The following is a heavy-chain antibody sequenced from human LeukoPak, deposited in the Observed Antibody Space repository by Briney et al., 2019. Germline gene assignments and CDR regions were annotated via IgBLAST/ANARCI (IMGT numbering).Heavy chain of an antibody. D-gene: IGHD3-9*01. CDR2: ISSSSSTI. CDR1: GFTFSSYS. V-gene: IGHV3-48*02. J-gene: IGHJ4*02. Sequence: GGSLRLSCAASGFTFSSYSMNWVRQAPGKGLEWVSYISSSSSTIYYADSVKGRFTISRDNAKNSLYLQMNSLRDEDTAVYYCARVRRDDILTGYYLYYFDYWGQGTLVTVSS. CDR3: ARVRRDDILTGYYLYYFDY.